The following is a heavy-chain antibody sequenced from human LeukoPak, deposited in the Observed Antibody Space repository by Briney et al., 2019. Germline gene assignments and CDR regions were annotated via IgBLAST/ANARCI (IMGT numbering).Heavy chain of an antibody. CDR3: ARGPSYYDSSGYRYYYYGMDV. CDR2: IYNSGST. Sequence: SETLSLTCTVSGGSISSGGYYWSWIRQHPGKGLEWIGYIYNSGSTYYNPSLKSRVTISVDTSKNQFSLNLSSVTAADTAVYYCARGPSYYDSSGYRYYYYGMDVWGQGTTVTVSS. V-gene: IGHV4-31*03. CDR1: GGSISSGGYY. D-gene: IGHD3-22*01. J-gene: IGHJ6*02.